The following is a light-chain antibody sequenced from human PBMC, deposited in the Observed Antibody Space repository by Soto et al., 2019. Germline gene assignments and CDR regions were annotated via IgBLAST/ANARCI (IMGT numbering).Light chain of an antibody. CDR2: EVS. J-gene: IGLJ1*01. V-gene: IGLV2-14*01. CDR3: SSYTSSRTYV. Sequence: QSVLTQPASVSGSPGQSITISCTGSSSDVGGYDYVSWYQHHPGKAPKLLIYEVSNRPSGVSNRFSGSKSDNTASLTISGLQAEDEAEYYCSSYTSSRTYVFGTGTKVTVL. CDR1: SSDVGGYDY.